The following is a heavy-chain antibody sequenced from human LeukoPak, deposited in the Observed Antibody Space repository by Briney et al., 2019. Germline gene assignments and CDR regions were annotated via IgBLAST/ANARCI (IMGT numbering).Heavy chain of an antibody. J-gene: IGHJ4*02. D-gene: IGHD6-6*01. V-gene: IGHV4-39*01. CDR1: GDSISSSSYY. Sequence: KPSETLSLTCTVSGDSISSSSYYWGWIRQPPGEGLEWVGSISYTGSTYYNPSLKSRVTISVDTSKIQFSLKLTSVTATDTAVYYCARLWSSSQELDCWGQGTLVTVSS. CDR3: ARLWSSSQELDC. CDR2: ISYTGST.